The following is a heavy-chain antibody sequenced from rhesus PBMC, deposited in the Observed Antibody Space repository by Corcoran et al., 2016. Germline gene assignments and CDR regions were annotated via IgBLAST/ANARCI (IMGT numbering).Heavy chain of an antibody. CDR1: GGSISGYW. J-gene: IGHJ2*01. Sequence: QLQLQESGPGLVKPSETLSLTCAVSGGSISGYWWSWIRQPPGKGLEWIGRIDSSGRTDYNPSLKSRVPISRDTSKNQFSLKLNSVTAADTAVYYCARGLIFGYFDLWGPGTPITISS. CDR2: IDSSGRT. CDR3: ARGLIFGYFDL. V-gene: IGHV4-160*01.